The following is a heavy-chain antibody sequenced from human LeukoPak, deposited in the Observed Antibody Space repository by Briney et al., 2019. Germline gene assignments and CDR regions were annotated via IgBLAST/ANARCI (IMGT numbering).Heavy chain of an antibody. J-gene: IGHJ6*03. CDR3: ANGGCEDYYYRDV. CDR1: GGTFSSYA. V-gene: IGHV1-69*05. D-gene: IGHD4-23*01. CDR2: IIPIFGTA. Sequence: ASVKVSCKASGGTFSSYAISWVRQAPGQGLEWMGRIIPIFGTANYAQKFQGRVTITTDESTSTAYMELSSLRSEDTAVYYCANGGCEDYYYRDVWGKGTTVTVSS.